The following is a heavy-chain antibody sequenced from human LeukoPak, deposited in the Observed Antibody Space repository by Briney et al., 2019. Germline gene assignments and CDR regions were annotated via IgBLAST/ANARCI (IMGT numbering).Heavy chain of an antibody. CDR2: INHSGST. V-gene: IGHV4-34*01. Sequence: LETLSLTCAVYGGSFSGYYWSWVRQPPGKGLEWVGEINHSGSTNYNPSLKSRVTISVDTSKNQFFLKLSSVTAADTAVYYCARGPSGITMIRVLDYWGQGTLVTVSS. D-gene: IGHD3-22*01. J-gene: IGHJ4*02. CDR1: GGSFSGYY. CDR3: ARGPSGITMIRVLDY.